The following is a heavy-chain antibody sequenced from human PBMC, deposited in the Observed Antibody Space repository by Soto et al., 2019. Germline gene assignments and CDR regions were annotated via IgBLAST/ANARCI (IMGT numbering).Heavy chain of an antibody. V-gene: IGHV1-2*04. CDR2: INPNSGGT. Sequence: ASVKVSCKASGYTFTGYYMHWVRQAPGQGLEWMGWINPNSGGTNYAQKFQGWVTMTRDTSISTAYMELSRLRSDDTAAYYCARGRSSGWYYYYYYYGMDVWGQGTTVTVSS. CDR3: ARGRSSGWYYYYYYYGMDV. J-gene: IGHJ6*02. CDR1: GYTFTGYY. D-gene: IGHD6-19*01.